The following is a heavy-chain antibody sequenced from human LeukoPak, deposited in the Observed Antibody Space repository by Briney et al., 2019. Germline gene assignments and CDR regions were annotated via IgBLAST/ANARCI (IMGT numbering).Heavy chain of an antibody. J-gene: IGHJ6*03. Sequence: GGSLRVSCAASGFLVSSNYMSWVRQVPGKGLEWVSIIYTGRATYYADFVRGRFTISRDNSENTLYLQMNSLRADDTAVYYCARLGIGDYVSYYYYMDVWGKGTTVTVSS. V-gene: IGHV3-53*01. CDR1: GFLVSSNY. CDR2: IYTGRAT. CDR3: ARLGIGDYVSYYYYMDV. D-gene: IGHD4-17*01.